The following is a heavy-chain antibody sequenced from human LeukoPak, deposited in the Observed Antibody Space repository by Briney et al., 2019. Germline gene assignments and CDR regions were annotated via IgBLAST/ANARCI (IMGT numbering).Heavy chain of an antibody. CDR3: ARLGDRDGYNVQP. J-gene: IGHJ4*02. CDR2: IYYSGST. CDR1: GGSISSSSYY. V-gene: IGHV4-39*01. Sequence: SETLSLTCTVSGGSISSSSYYWGWIRQPPGKGLEWIGSIYYSGSTYYNPSLKSRVTISVDTSKNQFSLKLSSVTAADTAVYYCARLGDRDGYNVQPWGQGTLVTVSS. D-gene: IGHD5-24*01.